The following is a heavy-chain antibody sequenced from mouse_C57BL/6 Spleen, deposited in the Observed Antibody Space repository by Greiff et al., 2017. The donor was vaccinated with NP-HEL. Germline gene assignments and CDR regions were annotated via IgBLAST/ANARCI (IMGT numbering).Heavy chain of an antibody. CDR1: GYTFTSYW. CDR3: ARSNWDGAY. J-gene: IGHJ3*01. V-gene: IGHV1-59*01. D-gene: IGHD4-1*01. Sequence: QVQLQQPGAELVRPGTSAKLSCKASGYTFTSYWMHWVKQRPGQGLEWIGVIDPSDSYTNYNQKFKGKATLTVDTSSSTAYMQLSSLTSEDSAVYYCARSNWDGAYWGQGTLVTVSA. CDR2: IDPSDSYT.